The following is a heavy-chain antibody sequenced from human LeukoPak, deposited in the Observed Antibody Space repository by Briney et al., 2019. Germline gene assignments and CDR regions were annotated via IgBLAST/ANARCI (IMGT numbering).Heavy chain of an antibody. D-gene: IGHD6-6*01. V-gene: IGHV4-59*01. CDR2: IYYSGST. Sequence: SETLSLTCTVSGGSISSYYWSWIRQPPGKGLEWIGYIYYSGSTNYNPSLKSRVTISVDTSKNLFSLKLSSVTAADTAVYYCARVDPDSSSTLEVFDYWGQGTLVTVSS. CDR3: ARVDPDSSSTLEVFDY. J-gene: IGHJ4*02. CDR1: GGSISSYY.